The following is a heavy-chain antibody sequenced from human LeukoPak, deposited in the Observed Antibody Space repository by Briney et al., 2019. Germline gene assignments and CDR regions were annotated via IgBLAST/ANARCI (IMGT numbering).Heavy chain of an antibody. CDR1: GFTFSSYS. J-gene: IGHJ4*02. Sequence: QSGGSLRLSCAASGFTFSSYSMNWVRQAPGKGLQWVGRIRNKLNSYTTKYAASVQGRFTISRDDLKNSLYLQMNSLKTEDTAVYYCARVNWNDGDYFDYWGQGTLVTVSS. V-gene: IGHV3-72*01. CDR3: ARVNWNDGDYFDY. CDR2: IRNKLNSYTT. D-gene: IGHD1-1*01.